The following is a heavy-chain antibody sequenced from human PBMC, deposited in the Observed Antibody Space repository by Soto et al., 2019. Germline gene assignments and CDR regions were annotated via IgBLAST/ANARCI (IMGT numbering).Heavy chain of an antibody. D-gene: IGHD6-6*01. CDR2: IYYSGST. CDR3: ARDRPDAFDI. CDR1: GGSISSGGYY. V-gene: IGHV4-31*03. J-gene: IGHJ3*02. Sequence: PSETLSLTCTVSGGSISSGGYYWSWIRQHPGKGLEWIGYIYYSGSTYYNPSLKSRVTISVDTSKNQFSLKLSSVTAADTAVYYCARDRPDAFDIWGQGTMVTVSS.